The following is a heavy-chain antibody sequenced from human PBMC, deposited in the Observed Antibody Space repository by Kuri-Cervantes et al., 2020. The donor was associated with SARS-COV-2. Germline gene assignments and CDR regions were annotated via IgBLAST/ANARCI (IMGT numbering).Heavy chain of an antibody. CDR3: AKTYLFDSSGYYYTPVFDY. Sequence: GESLKISCAASGFTFSSYSMNWVRQAPGKALAWVSAISADATITYYVDSVKGRFTISRDNSKHTLDLQMNSLRAEDTAVYYCAKTYLFDSSGYYYTPVFDYWGLGTLVTVSS. CDR2: ISADATIT. V-gene: IGHV3-23*02. CDR1: GFTFSSYS. D-gene: IGHD3-22*01. J-gene: IGHJ4*02.